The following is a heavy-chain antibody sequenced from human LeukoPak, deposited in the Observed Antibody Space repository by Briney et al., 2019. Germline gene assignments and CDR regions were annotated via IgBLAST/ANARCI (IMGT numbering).Heavy chain of an antibody. D-gene: IGHD3-22*01. Sequence: ASVKVSCKASGYTFTSYGISWVRQAPGQGLEWMGWINPNSGGTNCAQKFQGRVTMTRDTSISTAYMELSRLRSDDTAVYYCARDRYYYDSSGYYSSWGQGTLVTVSS. CDR3: ARDRYYYDSSGYYSS. J-gene: IGHJ4*02. CDR2: INPNSGGT. CDR1: GYTFTSYG. V-gene: IGHV1-2*02.